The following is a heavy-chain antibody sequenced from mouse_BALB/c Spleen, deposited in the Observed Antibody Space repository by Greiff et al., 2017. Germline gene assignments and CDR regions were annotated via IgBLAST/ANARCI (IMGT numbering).Heavy chain of an antibody. CDR1: GYTFTSYT. CDR2: INPSSGYT. J-gene: IGHJ1*01. V-gene: IGHV1-4*01. CDR3: ARSGIYSYGSSYSYWYFDV. D-gene: IGHD1-1*01. Sequence: VMLVESGAELARPGASVKMSCKASGYTFTSYTMHWVKQRPGQGLEWIGYINPSSGYTNYNQKFKDKATLTADKSSSTAYMQLSSLTSEASAVYYCARSGIYSYGSSYSYWYFDVGGAGTTVTVSS.